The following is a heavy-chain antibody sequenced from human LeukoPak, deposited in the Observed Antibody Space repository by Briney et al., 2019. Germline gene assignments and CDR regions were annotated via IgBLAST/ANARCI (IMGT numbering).Heavy chain of an antibody. CDR1: GGTFSSYA. J-gene: IGHJ6*03. Sequence: ASVKVSCKASGGTFSSYAISWVRQAPGQGLEWMGWISAYNGNTNYAQKLQGRVTMTTDTSTSTAYMELRSLRSDDTAVYYCARVFGSRYYYYMDVWGKGTTVTVSS. V-gene: IGHV1-18*01. CDR3: ARVFGSRYYYYMDV. CDR2: ISAYNGNT. D-gene: IGHD6-13*01.